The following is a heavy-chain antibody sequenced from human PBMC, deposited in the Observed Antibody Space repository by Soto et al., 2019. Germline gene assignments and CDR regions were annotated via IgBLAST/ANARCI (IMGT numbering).Heavy chain of an antibody. CDR1: GGTFSTYA. D-gene: IGHD1-26*01. J-gene: IGHJ4*02. Sequence: QEQLVQSGAEVRKPGSSVNVSCRASGGTFSTYALGWVRQAPGQGLEWMGGIIPVFGTSYTAQKFQVRVTITAVESTCTAYMELSSLRVEDTAVYFCARGLHATSGSYYFDSWGQGTLVTVSS. CDR2: IIPVFGTS. V-gene: IGHV1-69*01. CDR3: ARGLHATSGSYYFDS.